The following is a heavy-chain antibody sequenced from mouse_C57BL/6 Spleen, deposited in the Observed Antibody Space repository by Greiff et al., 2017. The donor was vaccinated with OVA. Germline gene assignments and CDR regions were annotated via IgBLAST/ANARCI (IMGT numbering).Heavy chain of an antibody. J-gene: IGHJ4*01. Sequence: QVQLQQPGAELVKPGASVKMSCKASGYTFTSYWITWVKQRPGQGLEWIGDIYPGSGSTNYNEKFTSKATLTVDTSSSTAYMQLSSLTSEDSAVYYCARGGDVYAMDYWGQGTSVTVSS. V-gene: IGHV1-55*01. CDR1: GYTFTSYW. D-gene: IGHD3-3*01. CDR2: IYPGSGST. CDR3: ARGGDVYAMDY.